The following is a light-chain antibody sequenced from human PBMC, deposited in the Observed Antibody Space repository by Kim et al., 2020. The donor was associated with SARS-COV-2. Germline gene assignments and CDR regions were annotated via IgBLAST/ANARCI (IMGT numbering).Light chain of an antibody. Sequence: VSPGERVPPSCRASQDISGHLAWYPQTPGQAPRLLIYGASTRATGIPARFSGSGSGTEFTLTINSLQSEDSAVYYCQQYTNWPRTFGQGTKVDIK. CDR3: QQYTNWPRT. J-gene: IGKJ1*01. CDR2: GAS. V-gene: IGKV3-15*01. CDR1: QDISGH.